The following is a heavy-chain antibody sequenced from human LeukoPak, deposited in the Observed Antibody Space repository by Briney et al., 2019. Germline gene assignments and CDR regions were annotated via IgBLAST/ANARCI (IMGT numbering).Heavy chain of an antibody. Sequence: KPGGSLRLSCAASGFTFSDYYMSWIRQAPGKGLEWVSYISSSGSTIYYADSVKGRFTISRDNAKNSLYLQMNSLRAEDTAVYYCARDSTVTTFDYYMDVWGKGTTVTVSS. V-gene: IGHV3-11*04. CDR3: ARDSTVTTFDYYMDV. J-gene: IGHJ6*03. D-gene: IGHD4-17*01. CDR2: ISSSGSTI. CDR1: GFTFSDYY.